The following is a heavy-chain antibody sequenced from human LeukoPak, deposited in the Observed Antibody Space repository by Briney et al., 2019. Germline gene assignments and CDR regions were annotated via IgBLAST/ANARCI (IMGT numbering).Heavy chain of an antibody. Sequence: ASVTVSYKASGYTFTSYDINWVRQATGQGLEWMGWMNPNSGNTGYAQKFQGRVTMTRNTSISTAYMELSSLRSEDTAVYYCARVSWAAAAIDYWGQGTLVTVSS. J-gene: IGHJ4*02. CDR2: MNPNSGNT. CDR3: ARVSWAAAAIDY. V-gene: IGHV1-8*01. CDR1: GYTFTSYD. D-gene: IGHD2-2*01.